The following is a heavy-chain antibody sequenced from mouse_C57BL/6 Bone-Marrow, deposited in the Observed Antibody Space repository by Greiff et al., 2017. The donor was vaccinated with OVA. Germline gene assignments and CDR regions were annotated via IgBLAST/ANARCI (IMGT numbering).Heavy chain of an antibody. CDR2: IYPGSGNT. CDR1: GYTFTDYY. CDR3: ARSCRFLYYFDD. V-gene: IGHV1-76*01. J-gene: IGHJ2*01. Sequence: VQVVESGAELVRPGASVKLSCKASGYTFTDYYINWVKQRPGQGLEWIARIYPGSGNTYYNEKFKGKATLTAEKSSSTAYMQLSSLTSEDSAVYFCARSCRFLYYFDDWGQGTTLTVSS. D-gene: IGHD6-1*01.